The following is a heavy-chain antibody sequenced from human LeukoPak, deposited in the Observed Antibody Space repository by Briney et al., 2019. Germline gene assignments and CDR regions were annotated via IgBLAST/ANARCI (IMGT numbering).Heavy chain of an antibody. V-gene: IGHV4-4*07. CDR2: IYTSGIT. CDR1: GGSIRSYY. D-gene: IGHD1-7*01. CDR3: ARDRDWHYWFDP. Sequence: SETLSLTCSVSGGSIRSYYWNWIRQSAGKGLEWIGRIYTSGITNYNPSPKSRVTMSVDASKNQFSLRLSSVTAADTAVYYCARDRDWHYWFDPWGQGTLVTVSS. J-gene: IGHJ5*02.